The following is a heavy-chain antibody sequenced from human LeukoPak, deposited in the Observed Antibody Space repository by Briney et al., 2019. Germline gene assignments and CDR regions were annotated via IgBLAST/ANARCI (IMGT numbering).Heavy chain of an antibody. CDR3: ARDSTYYGMDV. V-gene: IGHV4-30-2*01. D-gene: IGHD3-3*02. CDR1: GGSISSGDYY. J-gene: IGHJ6*02. Sequence: PSQTLSLTCTVSGGSISSGDYYWSWIRQPPGKGLEWIGYIYHSGSTYYNPSLKSRVTISVDRSKNQFSLKLSSVTAADTAVYYCARDSTYYGMDVWGQGTTVTVSS. CDR2: IYHSGST.